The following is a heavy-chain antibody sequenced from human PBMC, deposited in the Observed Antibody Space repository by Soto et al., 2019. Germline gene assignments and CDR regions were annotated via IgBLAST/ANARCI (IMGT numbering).Heavy chain of an antibody. CDR2: INPNSGGT. Sequence: ASVKVSCKASGYTFTGYYMHWVRQAPGQGLEWMGWINPNSGGTNYAQKFQGRVTMTRDTSISTAYMELSRLRSDDTAVYYCARDLGDYDSSGYSNWFDPWGQGTLVT. V-gene: IGHV1-2*02. CDR1: GYTFTGYY. J-gene: IGHJ5*02. D-gene: IGHD3-22*01. CDR3: ARDLGDYDSSGYSNWFDP.